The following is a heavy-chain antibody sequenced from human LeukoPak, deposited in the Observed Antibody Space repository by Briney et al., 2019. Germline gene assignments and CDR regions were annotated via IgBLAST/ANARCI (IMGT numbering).Heavy chain of an antibody. CDR2: INRSGST. Sequence: PSETQSLTCAVYGGSFSGYYWSWIRQPPGKGLEWIGEINRSGSTNYNPSLKSRVTISVDTSKNQFSLKLSSVTAADTAVYYCARGLAGLYYMDVWGKGTTVTVSS. CDR1: GGSFSGYY. J-gene: IGHJ6*03. V-gene: IGHV4-34*01. D-gene: IGHD1-14*01. CDR3: ARGLAGLYYMDV.